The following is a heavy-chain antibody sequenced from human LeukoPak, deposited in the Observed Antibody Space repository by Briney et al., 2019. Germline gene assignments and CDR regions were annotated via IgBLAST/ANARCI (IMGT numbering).Heavy chain of an antibody. V-gene: IGHV4-59*01. CDR2: IYYSGNT. D-gene: IGHD3-10*01. CDR3: ASHYYYGSGSYYYFDY. Sequence: PSETLSPTCTVSGGSISSYYWSWIRQPPGKGLEWIGYIYYSGNTNYNPSLKSRVTISVDTSKNQFSLKLSSVTAADTAVYYCASHYYYGSGSYYYFDYWGQGTLVTVSS. J-gene: IGHJ4*02. CDR1: GGSISSYY.